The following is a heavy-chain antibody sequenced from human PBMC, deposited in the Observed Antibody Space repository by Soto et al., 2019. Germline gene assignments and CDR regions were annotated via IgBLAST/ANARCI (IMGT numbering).Heavy chain of an antibody. D-gene: IGHD3-3*01. V-gene: IGHV4-61*08. CDR2: VYHTGRT. J-gene: IGHJ4*02. CDR3: ARDFAYFDS. Sequence: PSETLSLTCTVSGGSISNAAYSWSWIRQPPGKGLEWIGYVYHTGRTSYNPSLKSRVSISMDTSKNQFSLNLDSVTAADTAVYFCARDFAYFDSWGQGTLVTVSS. CDR1: GGSISNAAYS.